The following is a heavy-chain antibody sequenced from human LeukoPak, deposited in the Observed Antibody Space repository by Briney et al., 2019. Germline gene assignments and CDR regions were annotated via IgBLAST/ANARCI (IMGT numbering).Heavy chain of an antibody. J-gene: IGHJ6*03. CDR3: ASQRCRSTSCVYHYHMDV. V-gene: IGHV4-61*02. D-gene: IGHD2-2*01. CDR2: IYASGNT. CDR1: GASINSGSYY. Sequence: SETLSLTCTVSGASINSGSYYWTWIRQPAGKGLEWIGRIYASGNTDYSPSLKSRLTISVDTSKSQFSLKLSSVTAADTAVYYCASQRCRSTSCVYHYHMDVWGKGTTVTVSS.